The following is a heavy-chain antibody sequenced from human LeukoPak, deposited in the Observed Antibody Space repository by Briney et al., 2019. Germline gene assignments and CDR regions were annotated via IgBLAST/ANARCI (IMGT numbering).Heavy chain of an antibody. CDR2: ISAYNGNT. CDR1: GYTFTSYD. V-gene: IGHV1-18*01. D-gene: IGHD1-7*01. J-gene: IGHJ5*02. CDR3: ARVYRLTGTAPSNWFDP. Sequence: GASVKVSCKASGYTFTSYDISWVRQAPGQGLEWMGWISAYNGNTNYAQKLQGRVTMTTDTSTSTAYMELRSLRSDDTAVYYCARVYRLTGTAPSNWFDPWGQGTLVTVSS.